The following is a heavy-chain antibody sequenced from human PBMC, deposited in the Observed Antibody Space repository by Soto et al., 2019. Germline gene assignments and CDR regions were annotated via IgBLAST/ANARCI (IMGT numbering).Heavy chain of an antibody. CDR2: MNPNSGNT. CDR1: GYTFTSYD. CDR3: ARATSSTELYYMDV. V-gene: IGHV1-8*01. Sequence: GASVKVSCKASGYTFTSYDINWVRQATGQGLEWMGWMNPNSGNTGYAQKFQGRVTMTRNTSISTAYMELSSLRSEDTAVYYCARATSSTELYYMDVWGKGTTVTVSS. J-gene: IGHJ6*03. D-gene: IGHD1-7*01.